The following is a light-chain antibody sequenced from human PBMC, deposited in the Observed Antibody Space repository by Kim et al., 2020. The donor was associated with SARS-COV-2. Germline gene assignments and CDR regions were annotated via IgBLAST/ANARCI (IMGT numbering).Light chain of an antibody. CDR2: GAS. V-gene: IGKV1-39*01. Sequence: ASVGDRVTITCRTTQSITSHLDWYQQKPGRVPKLLISGASTLQGGVPSRFSGSGSETDFTLTISSLQPEDFATYFCQQNYITPFTFGPGTKVDIK. CDR3: QQNYITPFT. J-gene: IGKJ3*01. CDR1: QSITSH.